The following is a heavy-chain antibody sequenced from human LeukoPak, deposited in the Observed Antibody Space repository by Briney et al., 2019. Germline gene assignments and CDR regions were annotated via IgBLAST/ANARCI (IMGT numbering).Heavy chain of an antibody. J-gene: IGHJ4*02. V-gene: IGHV4-38-2*02. D-gene: IGHD1-20*01. Sequence: PSETLSLTCTVSGYSISSGYYWGWIRQPPGKGLEWIGSIYHSGSTYYNPSLKSRVTMSVDTSKIQFSLKLSSVTAADTAVYYCARGRRITAPGGEKFDYWGQGTLVTVSS. CDR2: IYHSGST. CDR1: GYSISSGYY. CDR3: ARGRRITAPGGEKFDY.